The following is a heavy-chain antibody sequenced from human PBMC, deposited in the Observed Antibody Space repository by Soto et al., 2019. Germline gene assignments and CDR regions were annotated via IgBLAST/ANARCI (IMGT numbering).Heavy chain of an antibody. CDR1: GYPVTAYY. D-gene: IGHD3-3*01. CDR2: INPATGAA. CDR3: ARRGGVGVDGSAALDM. Sequence: QLHLVQSGAVVKKPGASVTVSCSASGYPVTAYYMHWVRQAPGRGLEWMGGINPATGAAKYTQTLQGRVTMHRNSSTRKVFLALSGLPSEDTGGFYCARRGGVGVDGSAALDMWGQGTLVTVSA. V-gene: IGHV1-46*04. J-gene: IGHJ3*02.